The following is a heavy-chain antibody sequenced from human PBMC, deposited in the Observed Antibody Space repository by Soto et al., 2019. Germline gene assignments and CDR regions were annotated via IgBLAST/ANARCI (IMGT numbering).Heavy chain of an antibody. J-gene: IGHJ4*02. Sequence: SGGSLRLSCAASGFTFSDYYMSWIRQAPGKGLEWVSYISSSGSTIYYADSVKGRFTISRDNAKNSLYLQMNSLRAEDTAVYYFPGVSTYPPYYFDYWGQGTLVTVYS. V-gene: IGHV3-11*01. CDR1: GFTFSDYY. CDR3: PGVSTYPPYYFDY. D-gene: IGHD2-21*01. CDR2: ISSSGSTI.